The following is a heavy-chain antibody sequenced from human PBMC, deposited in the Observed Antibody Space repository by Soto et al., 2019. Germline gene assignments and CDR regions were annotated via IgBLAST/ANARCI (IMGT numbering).Heavy chain of an antibody. CDR2: IIPIFGTA. D-gene: IGHD1-26*01. CDR1: GGTFSSYA. CDR3: ARELGSRFDY. J-gene: IGHJ4*02. Sequence: SVKVSCKASGGTFSSYAISWVRQAHGQGLEWMGGIIPIFGTANYAQKFQGGGTITADESTSTAYMELSSLRSEDTAVYYCARELGSRFDYWGQGTLVTVSS. V-gene: IGHV1-69*13.